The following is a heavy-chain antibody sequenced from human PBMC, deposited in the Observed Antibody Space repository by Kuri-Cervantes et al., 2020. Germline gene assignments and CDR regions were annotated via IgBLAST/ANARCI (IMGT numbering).Heavy chain of an antibody. CDR1: GFTFSSYA. V-gene: IGHV3-30-3*01. J-gene: IGHJ6*02. CDR2: ISYDGSNK. D-gene: IGHD5-18*01. CDR3: AKDAARGYSYYYYYGMDV. Sequence: GESLKISCAASGFTFSSYAMHWVRQAPGKGLEWVAVISYDGSNKYYADSVKGRFTIFRDNSKNTLYLQMNSLRAEDTAVYYCAKDAARGYSYYYYYGMDVWGQGTTVTVSS.